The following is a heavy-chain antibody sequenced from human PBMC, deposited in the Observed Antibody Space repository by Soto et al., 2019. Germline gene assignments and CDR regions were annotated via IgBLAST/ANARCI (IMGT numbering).Heavy chain of an antibody. J-gene: IGHJ4*01. Sequence: SETLSLTCTLSGDSFTSADYYWSWIRQPPGKGLEWIGYIYYSGNTYYNPSLKSRVAISGDTPKNQFSLKLTSVTAADTAVYYCARGPYSSSSLGYFDSWGPGTLVPVAS. V-gene: IGHV4-30-4*01. CDR1: GDSFTSADYY. D-gene: IGHD6-6*01. CDR3: ARGPYSSSSLGYFDS. CDR2: IYYSGNT.